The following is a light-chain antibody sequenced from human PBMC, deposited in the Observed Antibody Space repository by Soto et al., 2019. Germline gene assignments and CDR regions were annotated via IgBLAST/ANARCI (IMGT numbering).Light chain of an antibody. CDR1: SSDVGCYNY. Sequence: QSALTQPASVSGSPGQSITISCTGTSSDVGCYNYVSWYQQHPGKAPKLMIYEVSHRPSGVSNRFSGSKSGNTASLTISGLQAEDEANYYCSSYTSSSTVVFGGGTKVTVL. V-gene: IGLV2-14*01. CDR2: EVS. CDR3: SSYTSSSTVV. J-gene: IGLJ2*01.